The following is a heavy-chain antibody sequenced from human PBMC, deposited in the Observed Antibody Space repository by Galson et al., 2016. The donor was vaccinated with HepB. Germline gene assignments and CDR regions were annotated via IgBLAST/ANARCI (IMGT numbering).Heavy chain of an antibody. Sequence: SLRLSCAASGFTFSSYPMSWVRQAPGKGLEWVSRISGSGDTTNYADSVRGRFTISRDNSKSTLFLQLSSLRAGDTAVYYCAPLGYCTAGTCYKVSWGQGTLVTVSS. J-gene: IGHJ5*02. CDR2: ISGSGDTT. D-gene: IGHD2-8*02. CDR3: APLGYCTAGTCYKVS. CDR1: GFTFSSYP. V-gene: IGHV3-23*01.